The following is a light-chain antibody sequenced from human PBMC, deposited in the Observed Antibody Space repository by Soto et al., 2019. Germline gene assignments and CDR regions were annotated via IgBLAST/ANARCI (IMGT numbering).Light chain of an antibody. Sequence: DIQMTQSPSTLSASVGDRVTITCRASQSISDWLAWYKQIPGKAPKLLIYDASTLQSGVPSRFSGSGSGTEFTLTISSLQPDDSATYFCQQYKSATFGQGTKLEIE. V-gene: IGKV1-5*01. CDR3: QQYKSAT. CDR2: DAS. J-gene: IGKJ2*01. CDR1: QSISDW.